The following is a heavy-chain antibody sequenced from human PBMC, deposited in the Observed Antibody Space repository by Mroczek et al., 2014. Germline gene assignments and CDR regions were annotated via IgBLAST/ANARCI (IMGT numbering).Heavy chain of an antibody. V-gene: IGHV1-2*02. CDR1: GYTFTGYY. J-gene: IGHJ6*03. D-gene: IGHD2-2*02. Sequence: QVQLVQSGAEVKKPGASVKVSCKASGYTFTGYYMHWVRQAPGQGLEWMGWINPNSGGTNYAQKFQGRVTMTRDTSISTAYMELSRLRSDDTAVYYCARVFLCSSTSCYTTAYYYYYYMDVWGQRAHGSPVSS. CDR2: INPNSGGT. CDR3: ARVFLCSSTSCYTTAYYYYYYMDV.